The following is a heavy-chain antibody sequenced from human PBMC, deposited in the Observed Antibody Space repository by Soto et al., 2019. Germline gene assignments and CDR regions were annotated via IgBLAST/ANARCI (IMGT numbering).Heavy chain of an antibody. Sequence: QVQLVQSGAEVKETGSSVKVSCTSSGYIFKNYAVTWLRQAPGQGLEWMGGIVPVFGTPDYSQKFRGRVTITADESTSTVYMELRSLTSEDTAVYYCARHLYDYVWGSYRHWGQGTLVTVSS. D-gene: IGHD3-16*02. CDR3: ARHLYDYVWGSYRH. CDR2: IVPVFGTP. V-gene: IGHV1-69*01. CDR1: GYIFKNYA. J-gene: IGHJ4*02.